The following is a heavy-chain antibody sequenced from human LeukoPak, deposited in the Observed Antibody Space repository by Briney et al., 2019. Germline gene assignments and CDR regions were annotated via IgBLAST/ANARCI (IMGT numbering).Heavy chain of an antibody. CDR1: GFTLTTYA. Sequence: PGGSLRLSCAASGFTLTTYAMNWVRQAPGKGLEWVSGISGSGGRTYYADSVKGRSTISRDNFKNTLYLQMNSLRAEDTAVYYCAKGKNDYVWGSSDFDYWGQGTLVTVSS. D-gene: IGHD3-16*01. V-gene: IGHV3-23*01. J-gene: IGHJ4*02. CDR3: AKGKNDYVWGSSDFDY. CDR2: ISGSGGRT.